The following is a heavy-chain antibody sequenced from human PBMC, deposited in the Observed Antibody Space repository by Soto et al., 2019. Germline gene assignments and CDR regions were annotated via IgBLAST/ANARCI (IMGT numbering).Heavy chain of an antibody. CDR2: IKSKTDGGTT. J-gene: IGHJ3*02. D-gene: IGHD2-15*01. Sequence: EVQLVESGGGLVKPGGSLRLSCAASGFTFSNAWMSWVRQAPGKGLEWVGRIKSKTDGGTTDYAAPGKGRFTISRDDSKNTLYLQMNSLKTEDTAVYYCTTEDVVVVAASGCDIWGQGTMVTVSS. CDR1: GFTFSNAW. V-gene: IGHV3-15*01. CDR3: TTEDVVVVAASGCDI.